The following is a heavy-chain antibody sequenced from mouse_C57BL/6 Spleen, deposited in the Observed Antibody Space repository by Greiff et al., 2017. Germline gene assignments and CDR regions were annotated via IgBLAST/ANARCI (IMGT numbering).Heavy chain of an antibody. CDR1: GYAFSSYW. CDR3: ARLTVVAVRDYFDY. Sequence: QVQLQQSGAELVKPGASVKISCKASGYAFSSYWMNWVKQRPGKGLEWIGQIYPGDGDTNYNGKFKGKATLTADKSSSTAYMQLSSLTSEDSAVYFCARLTVVAVRDYFDYWGQGTTLTVAS. D-gene: IGHD1-1*01. CDR2: IYPGDGDT. V-gene: IGHV1-80*01. J-gene: IGHJ2*01.